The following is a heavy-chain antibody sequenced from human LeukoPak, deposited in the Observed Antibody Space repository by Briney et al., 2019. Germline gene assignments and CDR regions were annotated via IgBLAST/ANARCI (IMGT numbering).Heavy chain of an antibody. CDR2: IFHSGNS. CDR1: GYSMSSGYY. J-gene: IGHJ5*02. Sequence: SETLSLTCTVSGYSMSSGYYWGWIRQPPGKGLQWIGSIFHSGNSYYNPSLKSRVTISVDTSKNQFSLKLSSVTAADTAVYYCARGVTGMYGSGSYYNPWGQGTLVTVSS. D-gene: IGHD3-10*01. CDR3: ARGVTGMYGSGSYYNP. V-gene: IGHV4-38-2*02.